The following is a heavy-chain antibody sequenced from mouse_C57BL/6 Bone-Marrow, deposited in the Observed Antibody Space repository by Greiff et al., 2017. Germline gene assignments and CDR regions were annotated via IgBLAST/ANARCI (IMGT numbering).Heavy chain of an antibody. CDR2: IDPSDSYT. V-gene: IGHV1-69*01. CDR3: GTLLRSFAY. Sequence: QVQLQQPGAELVMPGASVKLSCKASGYTFTSYWMHWVKQRPGQGLEWIGEIDPSDSYTNYNQKFKGKSTLTVDKSSSTAYMQLSSLTSEDSAVYYCGTLLRSFAYWGQGTLVTVSA. D-gene: IGHD1-1*01. CDR1: GYTFTSYW. J-gene: IGHJ3*01.